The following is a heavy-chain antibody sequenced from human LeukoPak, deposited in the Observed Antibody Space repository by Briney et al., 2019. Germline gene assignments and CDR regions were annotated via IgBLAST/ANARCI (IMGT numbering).Heavy chain of an antibody. CDR1: GYTFTSYY. J-gene: IGHJ3*02. Sequence: GASVKVSCKASGYTFTSYYMHWVRQAPGQGLEWMGIINPSGGSTSYAQKFQGRVTMTRDTSTSTVYMELSSLRSEDTAVYYCARDRGYYYDSSGYYPAYAFDIWGQGTMVTVSS. D-gene: IGHD3-22*01. V-gene: IGHV1-46*01. CDR3: ARDRGYYYDSSGYYPAYAFDI. CDR2: INPSGGST.